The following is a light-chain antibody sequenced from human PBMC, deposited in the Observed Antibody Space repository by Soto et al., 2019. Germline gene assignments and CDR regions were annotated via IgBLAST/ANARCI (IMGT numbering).Light chain of an antibody. V-gene: IGLV2-14*03. CDR1: SSDVGGYTY. Sequence: QSALTQPASVSGSPGQSITISCTGSSSDVGGYTYVSWYQQHPGKAPKVMIYDVTNRPSGVSNRFSGPKSGSTASLTISGLQAEDEADYYCSSYRSGSSVVFGGGTKLTVL. CDR3: SSYRSGSSVV. J-gene: IGLJ2*01. CDR2: DVT.